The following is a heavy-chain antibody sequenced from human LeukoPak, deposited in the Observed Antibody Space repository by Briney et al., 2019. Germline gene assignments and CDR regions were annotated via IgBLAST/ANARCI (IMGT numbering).Heavy chain of an antibody. CDR1: GXTFSSYA. D-gene: IGHD4-23*01. J-gene: IGHJ4*02. V-gene: IGHV3-23*01. CDR2: ISGTGGST. CDR3: STTMVVTPRSDY. Sequence: PGESLRLSWAASGXTFSSYAVSWVRQAPGKGREWVSAISGTGGSTYYADSVKGRFTISRDNSKNTLYLQMNSLRAEDTAVYYCSTTMVVTPRSDYWGQGTLVTVSS.